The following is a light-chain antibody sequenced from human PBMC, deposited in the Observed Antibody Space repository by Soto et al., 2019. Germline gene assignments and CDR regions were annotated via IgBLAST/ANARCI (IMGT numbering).Light chain of an antibody. CDR3: LQYNDRPQT. J-gene: IGKJ1*01. V-gene: IGKV3-15*01. CDR1: QSVGYY. Sequence: EIGMTQSPATLSVSPGGRAILSCRASQSVGYYLAWYQQRHGQAPRLLIFGSSTRATGIPARFSGSGSGTDVNLTISSLQSEDFAVYYCLQYNDRPQTFGQGPKVEI. CDR2: GSS.